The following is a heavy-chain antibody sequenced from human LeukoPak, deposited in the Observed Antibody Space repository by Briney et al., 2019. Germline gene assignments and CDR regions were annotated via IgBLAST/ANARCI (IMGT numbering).Heavy chain of an antibody. Sequence: GGSLRLSCAVSGFSFSSYEMNWVRQAPGKGLEWVSGITPSATTYYADSVTGRFTISRDNSKNTLYLQMNSPRAEDTARYYCAKDGNWARFENWGQGTLVTVSS. J-gene: IGHJ4*02. CDR3: AKDGNWARFEN. CDR2: ITPSATT. CDR1: GFSFSSYE. V-gene: IGHV3-23*01. D-gene: IGHD7-27*01.